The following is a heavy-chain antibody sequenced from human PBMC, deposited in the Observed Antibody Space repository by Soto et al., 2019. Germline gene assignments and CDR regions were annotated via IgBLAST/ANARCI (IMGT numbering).Heavy chain of an antibody. CDR3: ARLSRITFIVN. J-gene: IGHJ4*02. CDR1: GYTFADYS. Sequence: QVRLVQSGAEVKSPGTSVKVSCQTSGYTFADYSIHWVRQAPGQGLEYMGNIDPSTGTSDSAQTVLGRISMTTDASTSTVYMELNNLRSGDTAVYYCARLSRITFIVNWGQGTLVTVSS. V-gene: IGHV1-46*04. D-gene: IGHD3-10*01. CDR2: IDPSTGTS.